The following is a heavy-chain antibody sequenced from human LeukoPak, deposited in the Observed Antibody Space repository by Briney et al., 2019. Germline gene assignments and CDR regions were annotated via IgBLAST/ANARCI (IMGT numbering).Heavy chain of an antibody. CDR3: ANNDYGEYYFDY. CDR2: ISGSGGST. D-gene: IGHD4-17*01. V-gene: IGHV3-23*01. Sequence: GGSLRLSCAASGFTFSSYAMSWVRQAPGKGLEWVSAISGSGGSTYYADPVKGRFTISRDNSKNTLYLQMNSLRAEDTAVYYCANNDYGEYYFDYWGQGTLVTVSS. CDR1: GFTFSSYA. J-gene: IGHJ4*02.